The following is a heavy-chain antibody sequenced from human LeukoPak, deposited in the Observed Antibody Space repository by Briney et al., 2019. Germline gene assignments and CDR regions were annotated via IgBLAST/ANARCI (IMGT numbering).Heavy chain of an antibody. D-gene: IGHD3-22*01. CDR1: GGSFSGYY. CDR3: ARDSGYGLGAFDI. V-gene: IGHV4-34*01. J-gene: IGHJ3*02. Sequence: SETLSLTCAVYGGSFSGYYWSWIRQPPGKGLEWIGEINHSGSTYYNPSLKSRVTISVDTSKNQFSLKLSSVTAADTAVYYCARDSGYGLGAFDIWGQGTMVTVSS. CDR2: INHSGST.